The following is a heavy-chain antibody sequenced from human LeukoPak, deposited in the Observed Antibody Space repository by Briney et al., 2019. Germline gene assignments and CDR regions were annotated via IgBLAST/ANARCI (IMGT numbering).Heavy chain of an antibody. Sequence: PSETLSLTCTVSGGSITSYYWNWIRQPPGKGLEWIGYIFYAGSIDYNPSLKSRVTISTDTSKNRFSLKLNSVTAADTAVYFCARGDRYYPDYSGCNALDMWGQGTMVTVSA. V-gene: IGHV4-59*01. CDR3: ARGDRYYPDYSGCNALDM. J-gene: IGHJ3*02. CDR2: IFYAGSI. D-gene: IGHD3-22*01. CDR1: GGSITSYY.